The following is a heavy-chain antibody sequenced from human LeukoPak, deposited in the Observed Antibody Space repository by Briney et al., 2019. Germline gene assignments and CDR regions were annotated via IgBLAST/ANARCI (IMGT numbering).Heavy chain of an antibody. CDR3: ARAPSFRDYYYMDV. D-gene: IGHD2/OR15-2a*01. CDR2: ISAYNGNT. CDR1: GYTFTSYG. Sequence: VSVKVSCKASGYTFTSYGISWVRQAPGQGLEWMGWISAYNGNTNYAQKLQGRVTMTTDTSTSTAYMELRSLRSDDTAVYYCARAPSFRDYYYMDVWGKGTTVTVSS. J-gene: IGHJ6*03. V-gene: IGHV1-18*01.